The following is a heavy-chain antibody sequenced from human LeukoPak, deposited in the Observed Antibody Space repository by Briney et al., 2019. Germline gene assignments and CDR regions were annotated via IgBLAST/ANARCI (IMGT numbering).Heavy chain of an antibody. CDR2: ISGSGGST. CDR3: ARSVLRWESGQFYEAFDI. J-gene: IGHJ3*02. CDR1: GFTFSSYA. D-gene: IGHD5/OR15-5a*01. Sequence: GGSLRLSCAASGFTFSSYAMSWVRQAPGKGLEWVSAISGSGGSTYYADSVKGRFTISRDNSKNTLYLQMNSLRAEDTAVYYCARSVLRWESGQFYEAFDIWGQGTMVTVSS. V-gene: IGHV3-23*01.